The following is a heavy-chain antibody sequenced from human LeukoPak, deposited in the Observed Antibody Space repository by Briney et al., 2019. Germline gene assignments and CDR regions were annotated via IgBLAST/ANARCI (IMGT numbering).Heavy chain of an antibody. D-gene: IGHD6-13*01. CDR2: IWYDGTSK. CDR1: GFSLSAYG. Sequence: GRPLRLSCAASGFSLSAYGVHWVRQAPGKGLEWVAVIWYDGTSKDYADSVKGRFTFSRDNSKNTLYLQMNSLTVEDTAVYYCARSQSSSLIDYWGQGTLVTVSS. CDR3: ARSQSSSLIDY. V-gene: IGHV3-33*01. J-gene: IGHJ4*02.